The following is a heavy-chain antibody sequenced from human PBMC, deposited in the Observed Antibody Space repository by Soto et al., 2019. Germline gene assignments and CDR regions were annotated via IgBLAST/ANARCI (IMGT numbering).Heavy chain of an antibody. CDR3: ARGLLRFLEWLH. CDR2: IIPIFGTA. Sequence: SVKVSCKASGGTFSSYAISWVRQAPGQGLEWMGGIIPIFGTANYAQKFQGRVTITADKSTSTAYMELSSLRSEDTAVYYCARGLLRFLEWLHWGQGTMVTVSS. J-gene: IGHJ3*01. V-gene: IGHV1-69*06. D-gene: IGHD3-3*01. CDR1: GGTFSSYA.